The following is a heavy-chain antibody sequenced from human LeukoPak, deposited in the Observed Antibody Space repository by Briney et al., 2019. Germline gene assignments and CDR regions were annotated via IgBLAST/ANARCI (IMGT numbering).Heavy chain of an antibody. CDR3: ARDGVIVAGLKSPYFDY. J-gene: IGHJ4*02. CDR2: INPSGGST. Sequence: ASVKVSCKASGGTFSSYAISWVRQAPGQGLEWMGIINPSGGSTSYAQKFQGRVTMTRDMSTSTVYMELSSLRSEDTAVYYCARDGVIVAGLKSPYFDYWGQGTLVTVSS. V-gene: IGHV1-46*01. D-gene: IGHD5-12*01. CDR1: GGTFSSYA.